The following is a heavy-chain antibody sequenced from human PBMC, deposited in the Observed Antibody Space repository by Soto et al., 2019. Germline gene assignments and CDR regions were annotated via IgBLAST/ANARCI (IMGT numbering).Heavy chain of an antibody. Sequence: QVQLVQSGAEVKKPESSVKVSCKAPGGTFSTYAISWVRQAPGQGLEWMGGIIPMFGTANYAQRFQDRVTITADESTNTVYKELSSLRTETTALYFCASGIQLWLRRINNGYSGWGQGTLVTVSS. D-gene: IGHD5-18*01. CDR3: ASGIQLWLRRINNGYSG. J-gene: IGHJ4*02. CDR1: GGTFSTYA. V-gene: IGHV1-69*12. CDR2: IIPMFGTA.